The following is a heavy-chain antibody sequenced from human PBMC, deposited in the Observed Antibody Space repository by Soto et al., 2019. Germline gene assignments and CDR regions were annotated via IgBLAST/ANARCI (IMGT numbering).Heavy chain of an antibody. CDR2: ISAYNGNT. V-gene: IGHV1-18*01. J-gene: IGHJ4*02. CDR1: GYTFTSYG. D-gene: IGHD6-13*01. CDR3: ARDWESIAAAPVDYYDY. Sequence: GSVKVSCKASGYTFTSYGISWVRQAPGQGLEWMGWISAYNGNTNYAQKLQGRVTMTTDTSTSTAYMELRSLRSDDTAVYYCARDWESIAAAPVDYYDYWGQGTLVTVSS.